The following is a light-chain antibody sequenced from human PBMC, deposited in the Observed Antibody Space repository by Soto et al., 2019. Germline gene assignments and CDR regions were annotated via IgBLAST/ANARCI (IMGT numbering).Light chain of an antibody. CDR2: GAS. V-gene: IGKV3-20*01. CDR1: QSVSSN. Sequence: ESVLPQSPSPLSLSPGESATLLCRASQSVSSNLAWYQQKPGQAPRLLIYGASSGATGIPDRFSGGGSGTDFTLTISRLEPEDFAVYYCQQYGSSPWTFGQGTKV. CDR3: QQYGSSPWT. J-gene: IGKJ1*01.